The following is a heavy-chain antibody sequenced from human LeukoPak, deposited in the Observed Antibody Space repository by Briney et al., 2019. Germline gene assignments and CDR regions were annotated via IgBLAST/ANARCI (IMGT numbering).Heavy chain of an antibody. D-gene: IGHD6-13*01. J-gene: IGHJ4*02. CDR2: IDGSGRTT. CDR3: ARVSQPQQPLDY. V-gene: IGHV3-48*03. Sequence: GGSLRLSCAASGFTFNTYEINWVRQAPGKGLECLSYIDGSGRTTYYADSVKGRFTLVRDNAKNSVYLQMNRMRVEDTAVYYCARVSQPQQPLDYWGQGTLVTVSP. CDR1: GFTFNTYE.